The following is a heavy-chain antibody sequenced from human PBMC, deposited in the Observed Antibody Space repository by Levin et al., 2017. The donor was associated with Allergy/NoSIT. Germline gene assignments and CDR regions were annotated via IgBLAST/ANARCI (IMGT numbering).Heavy chain of an antibody. Sequence: SQTLSLTCTVSGGSIRSYYWSWIRPPPGKGLEWIGYIYYSGSTNYNPSLKSRVTISVDTSKNQFSLKLSSVTAADTAVYYCARTRGSTAMGFYYYYYYGMDVWGQGTTVTVSS. CDR1: GGSIRSYY. J-gene: IGHJ6*02. CDR3: ARTRGSTAMGFYYYYYYGMDV. D-gene: IGHD5-18*01. V-gene: IGHV4-59*01. CDR2: IYYSGST.